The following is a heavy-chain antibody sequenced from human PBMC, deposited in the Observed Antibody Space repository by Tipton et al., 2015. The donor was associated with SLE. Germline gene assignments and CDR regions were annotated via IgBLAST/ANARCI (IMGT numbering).Heavy chain of an antibody. CDR1: GGSISSYY. D-gene: IGHD5-24*01. CDR3: ARAGDLRDGFNFALDY. J-gene: IGHJ4*02. CDR2: VYYSEIT. V-gene: IGHV4-59*01. Sequence: TLSLTCTVSGGSISSYYWSWIRQPPGQGLEWIGYVYYSEITSYNPSLKSRVTISLDTSKNQFSLKLTSVTAADTAVYYCARAGDLRDGFNFALDYWGQGTLVTVSS.